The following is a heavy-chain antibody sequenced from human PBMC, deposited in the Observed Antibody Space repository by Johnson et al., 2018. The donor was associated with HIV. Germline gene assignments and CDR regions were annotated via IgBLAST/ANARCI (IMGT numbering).Heavy chain of an antibody. CDR3: ARDSGYEDHDGFDI. Sequence: QVQLVESRGVLVQPGGSLRLSCAASGFTFSSYAMHWVRQAPGKGLEWVAVISYVGRNKDYADSVKGRFTISRDNSKNTLYLQMNSLRAEDTAVYYCARDSGYEDHDGFDIWGQGTMVTVSS. CDR1: GFTFSSYA. V-gene: IGHV3-30-3*01. CDR2: ISYVGRNK. J-gene: IGHJ3*02. D-gene: IGHD5-12*01.